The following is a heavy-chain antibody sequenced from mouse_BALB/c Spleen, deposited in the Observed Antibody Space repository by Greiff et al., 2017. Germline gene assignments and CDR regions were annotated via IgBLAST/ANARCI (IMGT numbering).Heavy chain of an antibody. CDR3: ARDRGGNYFYWYFDV. CDR1: GFTFSSYG. CDR2: INSNGGST. D-gene: IGHD2-1*01. V-gene: IGHV5-6-3*01. Sequence: EVKVVESGGGLVQPGGSLKLSCAASGFTFSSYGMSWVRQTPDKRLELVATINSNGGSTYYPDSVKGRFTISRDNAKNTLYLQMSSLKSEDTAMYYCARDRGGNYFYWYFDVWGAGTTVTVSS. J-gene: IGHJ1*01.